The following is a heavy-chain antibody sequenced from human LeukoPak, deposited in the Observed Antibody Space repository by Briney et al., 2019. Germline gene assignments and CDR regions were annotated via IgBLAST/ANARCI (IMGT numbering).Heavy chain of an antibody. V-gene: IGHV3-48*01. D-gene: IGHD3-10*01. CDR3: AREVYYGSGRRFDY. CDR1: GFTFSSYS. Sequence: GGSLRLSCEASGFTFSSYSMSWVRQAPGNGLEWASYISISGTAIYYADSVKGRFTISRDNAKNSLFLQMNSLRVEDTALYFCAREVYYGSGRRFDYWGQGTLVTVSS. CDR2: ISISGTAI. J-gene: IGHJ4*02.